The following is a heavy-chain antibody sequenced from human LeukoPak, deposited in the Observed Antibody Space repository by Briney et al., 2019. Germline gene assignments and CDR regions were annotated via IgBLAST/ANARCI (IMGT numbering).Heavy chain of an antibody. J-gene: IGHJ4*02. CDR1: GGSMRRSY. CDR3: ARGIESYGDYGY. CDR2: MYNSGSA. V-gene: IGHV4-59*01. Sequence: PSETLSLTCTVSGGSMRRSYWSWIRQPPGKGLEWIAYMYNSGSANYNPSLKSRVTISIDTSKNQFSLKVSSLTAADTAIYYCARGIESYGDYGYWGQGILVTVSS. D-gene: IGHD4-17*01.